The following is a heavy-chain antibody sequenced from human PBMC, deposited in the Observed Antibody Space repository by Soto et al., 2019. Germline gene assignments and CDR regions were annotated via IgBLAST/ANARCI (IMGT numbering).Heavy chain of an antibody. CDR1: GFTFSSYG. CDR3: VRDSRVYSSSSSSYGDFDY. CDR2: IWYDGSNK. J-gene: IGHJ4*02. Sequence: GGSLRLSCAASGFTFSSYGMHWVRQAPGKGLEWVAVIWYDGSNKYYADSVKGRFTISRDNSKNTLYLQMNSLRAEDTAVYYCVRDSRVYSSSSSSYGDFDYWGQGTLVTVSS. D-gene: IGHD6-6*01. V-gene: IGHV3-33*01.